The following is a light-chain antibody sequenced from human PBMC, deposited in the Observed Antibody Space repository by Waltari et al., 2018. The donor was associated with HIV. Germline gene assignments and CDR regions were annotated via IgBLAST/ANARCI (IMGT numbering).Light chain of an antibody. J-gene: IGLJ2*01. V-gene: IGLV2-14*03. CDR1: RSDVGCYNY. CDR2: DVS. CDR3: SSYTSSSTPLVV. Sequence: QSALTQPASVSGSPGQSITISCTGTRSDVGCYNYVSWYQQHPGKAPKLMIYDVSNRPSGVSNRFSGSKSGNTASLTISGLQAEDEADYYCSSYTSSSTPLVVFGGGTKLTVL.